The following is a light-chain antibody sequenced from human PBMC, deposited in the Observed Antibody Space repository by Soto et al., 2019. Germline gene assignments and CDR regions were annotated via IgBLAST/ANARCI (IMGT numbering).Light chain of an antibody. CDR2: DVT. V-gene: IGLV2-14*03. CDR1: SSDVGGYNY. J-gene: IGLJ2*01. CDR3: ISYTSSSTAVL. Sequence: QSALTQPASVSGSPGQSITISCTGTSSDVGGYNYVSWYQQHPGQAPKVMIYDVTNRPSGVSNRFSGSKSGNTAALTISGLQAEDEADYYSISYTSSSTAVLFGGGTKLTVL.